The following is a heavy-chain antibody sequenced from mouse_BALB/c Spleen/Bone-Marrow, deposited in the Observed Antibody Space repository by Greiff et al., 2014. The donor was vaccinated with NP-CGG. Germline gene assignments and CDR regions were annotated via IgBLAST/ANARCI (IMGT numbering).Heavy chain of an antibody. J-gene: IGHJ4*01. CDR2: INPSTGYT. D-gene: IGHD1-2*01. V-gene: IGHV1-7*01. Sequence: VQLVESGAELAKPGASVKMSCKASGYTFTSYWMHWVKQRPGQVLEWIGYINPSTGYTEYNLKFKDKATLTADKSSSTAYIQLSSLTSEASAVYYCASPYGYEDYSAMDYWGQGTSVTVSS. CDR1: GYTFTSYW. CDR3: ASPYGYEDYSAMDY.